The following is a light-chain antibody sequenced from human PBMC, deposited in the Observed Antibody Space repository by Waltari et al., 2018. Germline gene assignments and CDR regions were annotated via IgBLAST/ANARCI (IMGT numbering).Light chain of an antibody. CDR3: QSYDSSLSGCV. J-gene: IGLJ1*01. V-gene: IGLV1-40*01. CDR2: GNS. CDR1: SSNIGAGYD. Sequence: QSVLTQPPSVSGAPGQRVTIPCTGSSSNIGAGYDVHWYQQLPGTAPKRLIYGNSNRPSGVPDRFSGSKSGTSASLAISGLQAEDEADYYCQSYDSSLSGCVFGTGTTVTVL.